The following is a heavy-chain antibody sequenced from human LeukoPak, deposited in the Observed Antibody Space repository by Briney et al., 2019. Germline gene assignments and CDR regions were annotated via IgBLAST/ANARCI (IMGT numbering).Heavy chain of an antibody. CDR2: INPSGGST. D-gene: IGHD1-26*01. V-gene: IGHV1-46*01. J-gene: IGHJ4*02. Sequence: ASVKVSCKASGYAFTSYYMHWVRQAPGQGLEWMGIINPSGGSTSYAQKFQGRVTMTRDMSTSTVYMELSSLRSEDTAVYYCARDSAGATRGFDYWGQGTLVTVSS. CDR3: ARDSAGATRGFDY. CDR1: GYAFTSYY.